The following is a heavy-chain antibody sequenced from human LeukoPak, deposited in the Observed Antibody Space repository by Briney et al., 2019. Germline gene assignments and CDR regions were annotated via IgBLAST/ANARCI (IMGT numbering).Heavy chain of an antibody. CDR2: ISWDGGSI. CDR1: VSTSDDYT. J-gene: IGHJ5*02. V-gene: IGHV3-9*02. CDR3: AKEISRYCSGTSCYYDP. Sequence: LGGSLSSSCAASVSTSDDYTMHWVRQPPGRVLGWVSGISWDGGSIGSPDSVNGRFTISRATANNSLYMQINSLRAEDTALYYCAKEISRYCSGTSCYYDPWGQRTLVTASS. D-gene: IGHD2-2*01.